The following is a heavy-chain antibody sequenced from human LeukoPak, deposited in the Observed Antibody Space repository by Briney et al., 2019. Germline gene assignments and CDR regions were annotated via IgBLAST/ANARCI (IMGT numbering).Heavy chain of an antibody. D-gene: IGHD5-24*01. Sequence: GGPLRLPCGAAGFTYRNHWMLWVPQETGKGLEWVANINEDGSEKYYVHAGKGRFTISRDNAKNSLYLQMNTLRAEDTAVFYCARDYKYAFDNWGQGTLVTVSS. CDR2: INEDGSEK. V-gene: IGHV3-7*01. CDR1: GFTYRNHW. J-gene: IGHJ4*02. CDR3: ARDYKYAFDN.